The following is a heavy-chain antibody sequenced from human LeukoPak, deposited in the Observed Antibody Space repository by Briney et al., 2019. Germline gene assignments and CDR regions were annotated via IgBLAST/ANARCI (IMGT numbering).Heavy chain of an antibody. V-gene: IGHV1-2*02. J-gene: IGHJ3*02. CDR2: INPNSGGT. D-gene: IGHD5-12*01. Sequence: ASVTVSCKASGYTFTGYYMHWVRQAPGQGLEWMGWINPNSGGTNYAQKFQGRVTMTRDTSISTAYMELSRLRSDDTAVYYCAREGGYEHAFDIWGQGTMVTVSS. CDR1: GYTFTGYY. CDR3: AREGGYEHAFDI.